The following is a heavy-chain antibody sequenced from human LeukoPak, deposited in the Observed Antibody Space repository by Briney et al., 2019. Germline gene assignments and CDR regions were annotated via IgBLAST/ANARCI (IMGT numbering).Heavy chain of an antibody. J-gene: IGHJ3*02. CDR3: ARRDCSSTSCYVGEAFDI. V-gene: IGHV5-51*01. CDR2: IYPGDSDT. CDR1: GYSFTSYW. D-gene: IGHD2-2*01. Sequence: GESLKISCKGSGYSFTSYWIGWVRQMPGKGPEWMGIIYPGDSDTRYSPSFQGQVTISADKSISTAYLQWSSLKASDTAMYYCARRDCSSTSCYVGEAFDIWGQGTMVTVSS.